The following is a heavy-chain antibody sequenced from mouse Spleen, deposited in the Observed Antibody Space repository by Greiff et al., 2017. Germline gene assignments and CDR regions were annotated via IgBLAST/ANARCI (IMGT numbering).Heavy chain of an antibody. V-gene: IGHV5-9-4*01. D-gene: IGHD2-3*01. J-gene: IGHJ1*01. Sequence: EVKLQESGGGLVKPGGSLKLSCAASGFTFSSYAMSWVRQSPEKRLEWVAEISSGGSYTYYPDTVTGRFTISRDNAKNTLYLEMSSLRSEDTAMYYCAREGYDGYSWYFDVWGAGTTVTVSS. CDR2: ISSGGSYT. CDR1: GFTFSSYA. CDR3: AREGYDGYSWYFDV.